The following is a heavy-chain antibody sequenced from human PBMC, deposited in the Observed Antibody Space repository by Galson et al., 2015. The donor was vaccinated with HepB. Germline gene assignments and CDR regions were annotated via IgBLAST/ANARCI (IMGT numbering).Heavy chain of an antibody. J-gene: IGHJ6*02. D-gene: IGHD2/OR15-2a*01. Sequence: SLRLSCAASGFTFSDYYMIWLRQAPGKGLEWVSYISSSSSYTNYADSVKGRFTISRDNAKNSLYLQMNSLRAEDTAVYYCARLESYYYYGMDVWGQGTTVTVSS. CDR1: GFTFSDYY. CDR2: ISSSSSYT. V-gene: IGHV3-11*03. CDR3: ARLESYYYYGMDV.